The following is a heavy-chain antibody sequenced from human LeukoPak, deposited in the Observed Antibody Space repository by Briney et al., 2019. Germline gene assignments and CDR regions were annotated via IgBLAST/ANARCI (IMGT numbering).Heavy chain of an antibody. J-gene: IGHJ4*02. CDR3: ARYGSGPYFGY. V-gene: IGHV5-51*01. Sequence: GESLKISCKGSGYSFTTSWIGWVRQMPGRGLEWMGVISPADSDTAYSPSFQGQVTISADKSISTAYLQWSSLKASDTAMYYCARYGSGPYFGYRGQGTPVTVSS. CDR1: GYSFTTSW. D-gene: IGHD2-15*01. CDR2: ISPADSDT.